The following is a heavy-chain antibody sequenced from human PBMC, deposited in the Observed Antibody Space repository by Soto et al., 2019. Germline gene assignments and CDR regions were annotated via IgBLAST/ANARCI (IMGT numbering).Heavy chain of an antibody. V-gene: IGHV3-7*01. J-gene: IGHJ5*02. D-gene: IGHD6-6*01. CDR2: ISKDGSEK. CDR1: GFTLSSSW. Sequence: GGSMGLCCAASGFTLSSSWMTWVRQAPGKGLEWVATISKDGSEKYHVDSVEGRLTISRDNAKNSVFLQVTSLRAEDTAVYYCVPRPPWGQGTLVTVSS. CDR3: VPRPP.